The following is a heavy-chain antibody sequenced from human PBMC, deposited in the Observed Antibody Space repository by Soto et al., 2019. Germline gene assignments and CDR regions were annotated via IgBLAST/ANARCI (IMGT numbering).Heavy chain of an antibody. V-gene: IGHV4-30-4*01. J-gene: IGHJ4*02. D-gene: IGHD3-3*01. CDR2: IYYSGST. CDR1: GGSISSGDYY. CDR3: ASWQGDFWSGYYTRLDY. Sequence: QVQLQESGPGLVKPSQTLSLTCTVSGGSISSGDYYWSWIRQPPGKGLEWSGYIYYSGSTYYNPSLKSRVTISVDTSKNQFSLKLSSVTAADTAVYYCASWQGDFWSGYYTRLDYWGQGTLVTVSS.